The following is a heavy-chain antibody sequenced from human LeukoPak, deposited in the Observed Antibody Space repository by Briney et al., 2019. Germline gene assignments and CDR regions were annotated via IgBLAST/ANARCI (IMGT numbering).Heavy chain of an antibody. Sequence: QTLSLTCAISGDSVSSNSAAWNWIRQSPSRGLEWLGRTYYRSKWYNDYAVSVKSRITINPDTSKNQFSLQLNSVTPEDTAVYYCARGIRTMVRGVIIFPFDPWGQGTLVTVSS. D-gene: IGHD3-10*01. J-gene: IGHJ5*02. CDR1: GDSVSSNSAA. CDR2: TYYRSKWYN. CDR3: ARGIRTMVRGVIIFPFDP. V-gene: IGHV6-1*01.